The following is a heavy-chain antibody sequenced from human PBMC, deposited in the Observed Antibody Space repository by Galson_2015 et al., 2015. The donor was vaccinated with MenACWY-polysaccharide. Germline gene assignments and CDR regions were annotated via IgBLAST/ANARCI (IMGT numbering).Heavy chain of an antibody. Sequence: QSGAEVKKPGESLKISCKASGYIFNNYWIGWVRQMPDKGLEWMGRIFPDNSDPRYSPSFQGQVTVSVDKSTSTAYLHLRGLKAADNGMYCCAGLRGLGNQFYCDFWGQGSLVTVSS. J-gene: IGHJ4*02. D-gene: IGHD1-14*01. CDR2: IFPDNSDP. CDR3: AGLRGLGNQFYCDF. CDR1: GYIFNNYW. V-gene: IGHV5-51*03.